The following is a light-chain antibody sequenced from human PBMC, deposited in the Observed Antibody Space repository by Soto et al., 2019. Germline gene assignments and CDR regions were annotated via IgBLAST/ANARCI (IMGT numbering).Light chain of an antibody. Sequence: EIVMTQSPATLTVSPGERDTLSCRASQSVSDYLAWHQQKRGQAPRLLLYGASTRSTGIPARFSGSGSGTEFTLTISSLQSEDFAVYYCQPSNNWPTFGQGTKVEV. V-gene: IGKV3-15*01. J-gene: IGKJ1*01. CDR2: GAS. CDR3: QPSNNWPT. CDR1: QSVSDY.